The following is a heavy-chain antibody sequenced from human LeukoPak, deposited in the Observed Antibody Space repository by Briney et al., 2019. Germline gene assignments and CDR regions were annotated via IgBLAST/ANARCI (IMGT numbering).Heavy chain of an antibody. Sequence: GGSLRLSCAASGFTFSTYGMHWVRQTPGKGLEWVAVISYDGSHTYYGDSAKVRFTISRDNSKNTLYLQMSSLRPEDTAIYYCAKAANSYDVDILDYWGQGTLVSVSS. J-gene: IGHJ4*02. CDR3: AKAANSYDVDILDY. D-gene: IGHD3-22*01. V-gene: IGHV3-30*18. CDR1: GFTFSTYG. CDR2: ISYDGSHT.